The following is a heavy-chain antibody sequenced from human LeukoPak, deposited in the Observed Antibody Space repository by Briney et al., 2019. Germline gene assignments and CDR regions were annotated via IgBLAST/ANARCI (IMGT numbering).Heavy chain of an antibody. CDR3: ARDGRRWFGELLGVFFDY. D-gene: IGHD3-10*01. CDR1: GGSISSSSYY. CDR2: IYYSGRT. Sequence: SETLSLTCTVSGGSISSSSYYWGWIRQPPGKGLEWIGNIYYSGRTYYNPSLKSRVTISVDTSKNQFSLKLSSVTAADTAVYYCARDGRRWFGELLGVFFDYWGQGTLVTVSS. V-gene: IGHV4-39*07. J-gene: IGHJ4*02.